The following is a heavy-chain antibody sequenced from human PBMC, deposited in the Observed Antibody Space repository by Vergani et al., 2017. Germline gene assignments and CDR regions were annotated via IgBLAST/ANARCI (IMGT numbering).Heavy chain of an antibody. V-gene: IGHV1-46*01. CDR1: GYTFTSYY. CDR2: INPSGGST. J-gene: IGHJ5*02. CDR3: AGVLWCCSSTSCHTENWFDP. Sequence: QVQLVQSGAEVKKPGASVKDSCKASGYTFTSYYMHWVRQAPGQGLEGMGIINPSGGSTSYAQKFQGRVTMTRNTSTSTVYMELCSLRSTDTAVYYCAGVLWCCSSTSCHTENWFDPWGQGTLVTVSS. D-gene: IGHD2-2*01.